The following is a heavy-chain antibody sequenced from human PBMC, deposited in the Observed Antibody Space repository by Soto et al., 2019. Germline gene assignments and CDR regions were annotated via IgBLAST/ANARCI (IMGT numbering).Heavy chain of an antibody. J-gene: IGHJ4*02. Sequence: GGSLRLSCAASGFTFSSYWMHWVRQAPGKGLEWVATISGIGGSTYLADSVKGRLSISRDNSKNTVSLLMNSLRAEDTAVYFCARGAAGYISSWYYFDNWGRGTLVTVAS. CDR3: ARGAAGYISSWYYFDN. D-gene: IGHD6-13*01. CDR2: ISGIGGST. V-gene: IGHV3-23*01. CDR1: GFTFSSYW.